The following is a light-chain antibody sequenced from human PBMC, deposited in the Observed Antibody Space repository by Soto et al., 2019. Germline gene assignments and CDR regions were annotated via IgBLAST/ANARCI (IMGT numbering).Light chain of an antibody. V-gene: IGLV7-46*01. Sequence: QAVVPQEPSLTVSPGGTVTLTCGSSTGAVTSGHYPYWFQQKPGQTPTPLIYDTSNKHSWTPARFSGSLLGGKAALTLSGAQPEDEAEYYCLLSYSGATVFGTGTKLTVL. CDR1: TGAVTSGHY. CDR3: LLSYSGATV. CDR2: DTS. J-gene: IGLJ1*01.